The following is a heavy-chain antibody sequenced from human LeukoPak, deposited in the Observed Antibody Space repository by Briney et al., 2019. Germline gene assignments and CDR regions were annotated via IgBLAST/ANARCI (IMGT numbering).Heavy chain of an antibody. Sequence: GASVKVSCKASGYTFTSYGISWVRQAPGQGLEWMGWISAYNGNTNYAQKLQGRVTMTTDTSTSTAYMELRSLRSDDTAVYYCARARIAVAGTALDYFDYWGHGTLVTVSS. V-gene: IGHV1-18*01. D-gene: IGHD6-19*01. CDR3: ARARIAVAGTALDYFDY. J-gene: IGHJ4*01. CDR1: GYTFTSYG. CDR2: ISAYNGNT.